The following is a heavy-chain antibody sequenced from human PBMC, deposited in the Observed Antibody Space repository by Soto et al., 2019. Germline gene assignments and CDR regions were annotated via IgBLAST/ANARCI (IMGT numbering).Heavy chain of an antibody. Sequence: PSETLSLTCTVSGGSIRSSSYDWGWIRQPPGKGLEWIGSIYDSGSTYFNPSLKSRVTISVDTSNNQFSLKLSSVTAADTAVYFLATPMTYDIQCYYFEYWGQGILATVSS. D-gene: IGHD3-9*01. CDR3: ATPMTYDIQCYYFEY. V-gene: IGHV4-39*01. CDR1: GGSIRSSSYD. J-gene: IGHJ4*02. CDR2: IYDSGST.